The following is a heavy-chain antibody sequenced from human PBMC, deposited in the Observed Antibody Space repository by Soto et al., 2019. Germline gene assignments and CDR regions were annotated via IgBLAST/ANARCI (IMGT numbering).Heavy chain of an antibody. J-gene: IGHJ6*02. D-gene: IGHD3-16*01. V-gene: IGHV5-51*01. CDR2: IYPGDSDT. Sequence: SLKISCKGSGYSFTSYWIGWVRQMPGKGLEWMGIIYPGDSDTRYSPSFQGQVTISADKSISTAYLQWSSLKASDTAMYYCATLGGDGYNSNYYYGMDVWGQGTTVTVSS. CDR3: ATLGGDGYNSNYYYGMDV. CDR1: GYSFTSYW.